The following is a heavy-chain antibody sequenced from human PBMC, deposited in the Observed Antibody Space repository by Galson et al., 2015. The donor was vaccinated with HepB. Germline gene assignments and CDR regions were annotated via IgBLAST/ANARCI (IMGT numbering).Heavy chain of an antibody. CDR1: GFNFSNYS. CDR2: ISSHSSYI. D-gene: IGHD5-24*01. V-gene: IGHV3-21*01. J-gene: IGHJ4*02. Sequence: SLRLSCAASGFNFSNYSMNWVRQAPGKGLEWVSSISSHSSYIYYADSVKGRFTISRDNAKNSLYLQMNSLRAEDTAVYYCARWASPLEGRPFDYWGQGTLVTVSS. CDR3: ARWASPLEGRPFDY.